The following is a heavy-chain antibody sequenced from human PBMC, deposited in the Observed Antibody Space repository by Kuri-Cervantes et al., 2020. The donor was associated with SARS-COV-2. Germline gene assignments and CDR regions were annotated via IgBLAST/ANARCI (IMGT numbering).Heavy chain of an antibody. CDR1: GFTFSSYG. V-gene: IGHV3-30*03. D-gene: IGHD6-6*01. Sequence: GGSLRLSCAASGFTFSSYGMHWVRQAPGKGLEWVAVISYDGSNKYYADSVKGRFTISRDNSKNTLYLQMNSLRAEDTAVYYCARDCSSSAYYYYYYMDVWGKGTTVTVSS. CDR2: ISYDGSNK. J-gene: IGHJ6*03. CDR3: ARDCSSSAYYYYYYMDV.